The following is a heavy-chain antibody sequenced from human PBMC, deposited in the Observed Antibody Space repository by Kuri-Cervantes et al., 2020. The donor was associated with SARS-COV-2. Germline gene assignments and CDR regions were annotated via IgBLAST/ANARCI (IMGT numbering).Heavy chain of an antibody. CDR2: ITRSSVYI. J-gene: IGHJ4*02. CDR3: ARHAPFYYYDSSGYYPFDY. V-gene: IGHV3-21*01. D-gene: IGHD3-22*01. CDR1: GFTFSAYT. Sequence: GGSLRLSCVASGFTFSAYTLNWVRQAPGKGLEWVSSITRSSVYISYADSLKGRFTISRDNAKNSLYLQMNSLRAEDTAVYYCARHAPFYYYDSSGYYPFDYWGQGTLVTVSS.